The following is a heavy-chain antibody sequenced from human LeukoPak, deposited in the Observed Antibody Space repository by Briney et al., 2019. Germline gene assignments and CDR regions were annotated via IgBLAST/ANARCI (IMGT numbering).Heavy chain of an antibody. CDR2: INPNSGDT. V-gene: IGHV1-2*02. D-gene: IGHD3-9*01. CDR1: AYTFTGYY. CDR3: ASPGSSYDILTGPGYCDY. Sequence: GASVKVSCKSSAYTFTGYYMHWVRPAPGQGLEWMGCINPNSGDTNYAQKFQGRVSMTRDTSISTAYMELSRLTSHDTAVYYCASPGSSYDILTGPGYCDYCGEGTLVAVSS. J-gene: IGHJ4*02.